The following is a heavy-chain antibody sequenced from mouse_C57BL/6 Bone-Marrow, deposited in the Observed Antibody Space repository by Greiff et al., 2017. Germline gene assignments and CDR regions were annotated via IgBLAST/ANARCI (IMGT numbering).Heavy chain of an antibody. Sequence: VQLQQSGTELVKPGASVKLSCKASGYTFTSYWMHWVKQRPGQGLEWIGNINPSNGGTNSNEKFKSKAPLTVDKSSSTAYMQLSSLTSEDSAVYYCATPPYYGSSYGYFDVWGTGTTVTVSS. D-gene: IGHD1-1*01. CDR3: ATPPYYGSSYGYFDV. CDR2: INPSNGGT. J-gene: IGHJ1*03. CDR1: GYTFTSYW. V-gene: IGHV1-53*01.